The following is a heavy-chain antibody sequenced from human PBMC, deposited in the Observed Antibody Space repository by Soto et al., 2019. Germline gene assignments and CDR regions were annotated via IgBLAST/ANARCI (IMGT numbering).Heavy chain of an antibody. CDR3: VRDGLDYYDTERLYFDK. CDR1: GFNFITYS. Sequence: EAQLVESGGGPVRPGGSLRLSCAASGFNFITYSLNWVRQAPGKGLEWVASISSSAIYIDYADSVKGRFTISRDNANNSLFLQMNSLRAEDTATYYCVRDGLDYYDTERLYFDKWGQGTLVTVSS. J-gene: IGHJ4*02. V-gene: IGHV3-21*02. D-gene: IGHD3-22*01. CDR2: ISSSAIYI.